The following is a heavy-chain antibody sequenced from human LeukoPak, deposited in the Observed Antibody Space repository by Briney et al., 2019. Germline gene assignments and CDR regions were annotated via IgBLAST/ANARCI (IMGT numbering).Heavy chain of an antibody. CDR2: INPNSGGT. V-gene: IGHV1-2*02. D-gene: IGHD3-22*01. J-gene: IGHJ4*02. CDR3: ARLYYYDSSGSYYFDQ. Sequence: ASVKVSCKASGYTFTGYYMHWVRQAPGQGLEWMGWINPNSGGTNYAQKFQGRVTITRDTSISTAYMELSRLRSDDTAVYYCARLYYYDSSGSYYFDQWGQGTLVTVSS. CDR1: GYTFTGYY.